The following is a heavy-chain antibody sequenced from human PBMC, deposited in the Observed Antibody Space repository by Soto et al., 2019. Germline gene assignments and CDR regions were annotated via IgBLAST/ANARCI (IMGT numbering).Heavy chain of an antibody. CDR3: ARGSMGDFWSVPWAFDI. D-gene: IGHD3-3*01. CDR2: INPNSGGT. Sequence: ASVKVSCKASGYTFTGYYMHWVRQAPGQGLEWMGWINPNSGGTNYAQKFQGWVTMTRDTSISTAYMELSRLRSDDTAVYYCARGSMGDFWSVPWAFDIWGQGTMVTVAS. V-gene: IGHV1-2*04. J-gene: IGHJ3*02. CDR1: GYTFTGYY.